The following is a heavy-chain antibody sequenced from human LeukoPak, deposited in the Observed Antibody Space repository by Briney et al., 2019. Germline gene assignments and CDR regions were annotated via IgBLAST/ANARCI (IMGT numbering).Heavy chain of an antibody. D-gene: IGHD3-9*01. CDR2: IKSKTDGGTT. J-gene: IGHJ3*02. CDR1: GFTFSNAW. Sequence: GGSLRLSCAASGFTFSNAWMSWVRQAPGRGLEWVGRIKSKTDGGTTDYAAPVKGRFTISRDDSKNTLYLQMNSLKTEDTAVYYCTTDLRGYDILTGRDAFDIWGQGTMVTVSS. V-gene: IGHV3-15*01. CDR3: TTDLRGYDILTGRDAFDI.